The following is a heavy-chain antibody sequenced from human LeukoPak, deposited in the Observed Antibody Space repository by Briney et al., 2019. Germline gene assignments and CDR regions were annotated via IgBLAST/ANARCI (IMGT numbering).Heavy chain of an antibody. D-gene: IGHD2-21*01. CDR2: SSSNGGS. CDR3: VDVWFRIKVVS. CDR1: VLTFCSYA. J-gene: IGHJ3*01. Sequence: GGSLRLSCSASVLTFCSYAMHWVRQAPAKALEYVSGSSSNGGSVYADSVKGRFTTSRDNSKNTLFLQMSSLRAKDTAVYYCVDVWFRIKVVSWGQGTMVTVSS. V-gene: IGHV3-64D*06.